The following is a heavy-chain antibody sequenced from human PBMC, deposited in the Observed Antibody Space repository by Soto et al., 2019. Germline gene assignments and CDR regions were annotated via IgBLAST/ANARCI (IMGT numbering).Heavy chain of an antibody. Sequence: SVKVSCKASGGTFSSYAISWVRQAPGQGVEWMGWIIPIFGTANYAQKFQGRVTITADESTSTAYMELSSLRSEDTAVYYCARGRTYCSGGSCSAYYFDYWGQGTLVTVSS. V-gene: IGHV1-69*13. CDR1: GGTFSSYA. D-gene: IGHD2-15*01. CDR3: ARGRTYCSGGSCSAYYFDY. J-gene: IGHJ4*02. CDR2: IIPIFGTA.